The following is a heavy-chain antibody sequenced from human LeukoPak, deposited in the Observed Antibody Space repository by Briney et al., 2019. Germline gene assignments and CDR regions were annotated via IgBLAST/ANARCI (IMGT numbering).Heavy chain of an antibody. D-gene: IGHD6-6*01. CDR1: GGSISSSSYY. Sequence: SETLSLTCTVSGGSISSSSYYWGWIRQPPGKGLEWIGSIYYSGSTYYNPSLKSRVTISVDTSKNQFSLKLSSVTAADTAVYYCARRGYNSSSGVDYWGQGTLVTVSS. V-gene: IGHV4-39*01. J-gene: IGHJ4*02. CDR2: IYYSGST. CDR3: ARRGYNSSSGVDY.